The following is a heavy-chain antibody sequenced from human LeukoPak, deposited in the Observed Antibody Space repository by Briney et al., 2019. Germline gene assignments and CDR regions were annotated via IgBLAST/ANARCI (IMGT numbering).Heavy chain of an antibody. CDR2: ISSSSSYI. J-gene: IGHJ4*02. CDR3: ARDHCSGGSCYYPAYYFDY. D-gene: IGHD2-15*01. Sequence: PERSLRLSCTASGFTFSSYSMNWVRQAPGKGLEWVSSISSSSSYIYYADSVKGRFTISRDNAKNSLYLQMSSLRAEDTAVYYCARDHCSGGSCYYPAYYFDYWGQGTLVTVSS. V-gene: IGHV3-21*01. CDR1: GFTFSSYS.